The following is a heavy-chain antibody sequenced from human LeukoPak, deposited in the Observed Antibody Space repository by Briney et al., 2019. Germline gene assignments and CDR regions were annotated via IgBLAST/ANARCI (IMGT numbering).Heavy chain of an antibody. J-gene: IGHJ5*02. Sequence: ASVKVSCKASGYTFTSYDINWVRQATGQGLEWMGWMNPNSGNTGYAQKFQGRVTMTRNTSISTAYMELSSLRSEDTAVYYCARTPAAMFWFDPWGQGTLVTVSS. V-gene: IGHV1-8*01. D-gene: IGHD2-2*01. CDR1: GYTFTSYD. CDR2: MNPNSGNT. CDR3: ARTPAAMFWFDP.